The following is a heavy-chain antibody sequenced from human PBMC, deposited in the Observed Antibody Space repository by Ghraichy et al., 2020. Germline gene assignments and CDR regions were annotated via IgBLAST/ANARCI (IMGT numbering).Heavy chain of an antibody. CDR1: GGSISSSSYY. CDR3: ARRVMYSSGWYKDGY. J-gene: IGHJ4*02. D-gene: IGHD6-19*01. Sequence: SETLSLTCTVSGGSISSSSYYWGWIRQPPGKGLEWIGSIYYSGSTYYNPSLKSRVTISVDTSKNQFSLKLSSVTAADTAVYYCARRVMYSSGWYKDGYWGQGTLVTVSS. V-gene: IGHV4-39*01. CDR2: IYYSGST.